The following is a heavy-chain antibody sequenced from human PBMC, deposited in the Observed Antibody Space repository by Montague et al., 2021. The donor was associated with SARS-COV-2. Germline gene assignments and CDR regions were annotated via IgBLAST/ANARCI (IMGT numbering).Heavy chain of an antibody. J-gene: IGHJ3*02. CDR3: ARSRSGSYLDAFDI. CDR1: GFTFSSYA. D-gene: IGHD1-26*01. CDR2: ISYDGSNK. V-gene: IGHV3-30-3*01. Sequence: SLRLSCAASGFTFSSYAMSWVRQAPGKGLEWVAVISYDGSNKYYADSVKGRFTISRDNSKNTLYLQMNSLRAEDTAVYYCARSRSGSYLDAFDIWGQGTMVTVSS.